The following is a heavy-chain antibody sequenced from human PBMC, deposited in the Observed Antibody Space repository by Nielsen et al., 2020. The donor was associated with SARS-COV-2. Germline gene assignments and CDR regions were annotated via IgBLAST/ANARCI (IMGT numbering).Heavy chain of an antibody. V-gene: IGHV3-30*18. J-gene: IGHJ4*02. CDR1: GFTFSNYG. CDR2: MSYDGSDK. CDR3: AKAGGKNAEGIIDY. Sequence: LRLSCAASGFTFSNYGMHWVRQAPGKGLDWVAVMSYDGSDKYYGDSVKGRFTISRDNSKNTLFLHMSRLRADDTALYYCAKAGGKNAEGIIDYWGPGTLVTVSS. D-gene: IGHD1-1*01.